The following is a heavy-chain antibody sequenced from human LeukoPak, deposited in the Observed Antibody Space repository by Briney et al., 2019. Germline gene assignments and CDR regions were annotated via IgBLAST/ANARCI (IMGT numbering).Heavy chain of an antibody. Sequence: PSETLSLTCTVSGGSISSSSYYWGWIRQPPGKGLEWIGSIYYSGSTYYNPSLKSRVTISVDTSKNQFSLKLSSVTAADTAVYYCARKVQLVPFDYWGQGTLVTVSS. V-gene: IGHV4-39*07. CDR1: GGSISSSSYY. D-gene: IGHD6-13*01. CDR2: IYYSGST. J-gene: IGHJ4*02. CDR3: ARKVQLVPFDY.